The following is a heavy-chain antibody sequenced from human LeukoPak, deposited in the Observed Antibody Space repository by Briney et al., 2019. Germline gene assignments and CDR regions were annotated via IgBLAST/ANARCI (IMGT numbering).Heavy chain of an antibody. V-gene: IGHV4-59*08. D-gene: IGHD2/OR15-2a*01. CDR2: IFYSGGST. CDR1: GGSIIGHW. J-gene: IGHJ4*02. Sequence: PSETLSLTCTVSGGSIIGHWWSWIRQPPGEGLEWIGDIFYSGGSTNYNPSLKSRLTMSLDTSKNQFSLKLTSVTAADTAMYYCARRNTADASIDFWGQGTLVTASS. CDR3: ARRNTADASIDF.